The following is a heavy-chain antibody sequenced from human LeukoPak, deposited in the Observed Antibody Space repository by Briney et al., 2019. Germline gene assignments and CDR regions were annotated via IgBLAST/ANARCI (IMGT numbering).Heavy chain of an antibody. J-gene: IGHJ4*02. CDR3: ARDSDGYIDYFDY. V-gene: IGHV3-33*01. CDR1: GFTFSTYG. CDR2: IWYDGSHK. Sequence: PGRSLRLSCAASGFTFSTYGMHWVRQAPGKGLEWVAVIWYDGSHKYYADSVKGRFTISRDNSKNTLYLQMNSLRAVDAAVYYCARDSDGYIDYFDYWGQGTLVTVSS. D-gene: IGHD5-24*01.